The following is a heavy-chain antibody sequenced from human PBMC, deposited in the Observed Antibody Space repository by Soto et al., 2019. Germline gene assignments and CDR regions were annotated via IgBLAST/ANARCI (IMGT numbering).Heavy chain of an antibody. D-gene: IGHD5-12*01. CDR2: ISGSGGST. CDR1: GFAFINFA. J-gene: IGHJ4*02. V-gene: IGHV3-23*01. CDR3: AKDIVAVGGYETFDF. Sequence: PWGSLRLSCAASGFAFINFAIIFFRHSPCKWLEWVSDISGSGGSTYYAESVKGRFTISRDNSKNTLFLQMNSLRVEDTAVYYCAKDIVAVGGYETFDFWGQGTMVTVSS.